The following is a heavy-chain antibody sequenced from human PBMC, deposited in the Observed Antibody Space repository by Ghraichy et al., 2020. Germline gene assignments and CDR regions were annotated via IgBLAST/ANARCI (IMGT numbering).Heavy chain of an antibody. J-gene: IGHJ6*02. Sequence: SETLSLTCTVSGGSVSSGSYYWSWIRQPPGKGLEWIGYIYYSGSTNYNPSLKSRVTISVDTSKNQFSLKLSSVTAADTAVYYCAREYWTYDFWSGYYSRDGMDVWGQGTTVTVSS. CDR2: IYYSGST. CDR1: GGSVSSGSYY. CDR3: AREYWTYDFWSGYYSRDGMDV. V-gene: IGHV4-61*01. D-gene: IGHD3-3*01.